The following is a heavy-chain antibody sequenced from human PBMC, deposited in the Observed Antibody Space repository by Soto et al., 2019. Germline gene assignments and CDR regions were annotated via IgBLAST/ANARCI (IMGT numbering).Heavy chain of an antibody. D-gene: IGHD6-6*01. Sequence: KSSETLSLTCAVYGGSFSGYYWSWIRQPPGKGLEWIGEINHSGSTNYNPSLKSRVTISVDTSKNQFSLKLSSVTAADTAVYYCARERVGRGEQLTYVVYYYYGMDVWGQGTTVTVSS. V-gene: IGHV4-34*01. J-gene: IGHJ6*02. CDR2: INHSGST. CDR1: GGSFSGYY. CDR3: ARERVGRGEQLTYVVYYYYGMDV.